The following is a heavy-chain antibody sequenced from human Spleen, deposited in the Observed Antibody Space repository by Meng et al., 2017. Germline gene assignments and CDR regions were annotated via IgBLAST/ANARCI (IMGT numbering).Heavy chain of an antibody. CDR3: ARDWFGEFVFDY. Sequence: QVQLVQSGAEVTKPGASVKVSCKASGYTFTGCYMHWVRQAPGQGLEWMGRINPNSGGTNYAQKFQARVTMTRDTSISTAYMEVSRLTSDDTAVYYCARDWFGEFVFDYWGQGTLVTVSS. CDR2: INPNSGGT. J-gene: IGHJ4*02. CDR1: GYTFTGCY. D-gene: IGHD3-10*01. V-gene: IGHV1-2*06.